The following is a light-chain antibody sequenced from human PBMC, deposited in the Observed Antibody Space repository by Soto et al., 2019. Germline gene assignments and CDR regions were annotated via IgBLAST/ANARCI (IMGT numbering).Light chain of an antibody. CDR2: SAS. CDR3: QPTDSLPRT. CDR1: QTVSKF. J-gene: IGKJ1*01. Sequence: DVQMTQSPSSLSASVGDSVTIACQASQTVSKFVNWYQQKPGKVPGLLIYSASTLYSGVPSRFSGSGSGTEFTLTISTLQPEDFATYYCQPTDSLPRTFAQGTKGEI. V-gene: IGKV1-39*01.